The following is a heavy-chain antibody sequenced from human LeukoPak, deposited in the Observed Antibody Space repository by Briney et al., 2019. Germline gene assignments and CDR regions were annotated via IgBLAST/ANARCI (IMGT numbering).Heavy chain of an antibody. CDR3: AKGRGRWLQFQEYYFDY. V-gene: IGHV3-43*01. CDR1: GFTFDDYT. Sequence: GGSLRLSCAASGFTFDDYTMHWVRQAPGKGLEWVSLISWDGGSTYYADSVKGRFTISRDNSKNSLYLQMNSLRTEDTALYYCAKGRGRWLQFQEYYFDYWGQGTLVTVSS. J-gene: IGHJ4*02. D-gene: IGHD5-24*01. CDR2: ISWDGGST.